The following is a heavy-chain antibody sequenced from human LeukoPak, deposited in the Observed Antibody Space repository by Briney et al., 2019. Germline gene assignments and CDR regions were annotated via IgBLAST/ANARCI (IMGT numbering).Heavy chain of an antibody. CDR1: GFTFSSSW. CDR2: IKPDGSEK. CDR3: ARDLAAAGTLFDY. Sequence: GGSLRLSCAASGFTFSSSWMSWVRQAPGKGLEWVTNIKPDGSEKYYVDSVKGRFTISRDNAKNSLYLQMNSLRAEDTAVYYCARDLAAAGTLFDYWGQGTLVTVSS. V-gene: IGHV3-7*01. J-gene: IGHJ4*02. D-gene: IGHD6-13*01.